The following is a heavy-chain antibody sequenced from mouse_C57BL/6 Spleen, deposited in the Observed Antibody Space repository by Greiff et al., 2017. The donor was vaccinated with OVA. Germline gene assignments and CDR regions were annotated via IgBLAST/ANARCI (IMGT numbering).Heavy chain of an antibody. J-gene: IGHJ3*01. CDR2: IYPGSGNT. CDR1: GYTFTDYY. V-gene: IGHV1-76*01. CDR3: ARGRVYSNWFAY. Sequence: VKVVESGAELVRPGASVKLSCKASGYTFTDYYINWVKQRPGQGLEWIARIYPGSGNTYYNEKFKGKATLTAEKSSSTAYMQLSSLTSEDSAVYFCARGRVYSNWFAYWGQGTLVTVSA. D-gene: IGHD2-5*01.